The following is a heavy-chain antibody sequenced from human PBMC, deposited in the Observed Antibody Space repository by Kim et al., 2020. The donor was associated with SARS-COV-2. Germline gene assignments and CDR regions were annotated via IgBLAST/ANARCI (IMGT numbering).Heavy chain of an antibody. V-gene: IGHV4-34*01. J-gene: IGHJ6*02. Sequence: SETLSLTCAVYGGSFSGYYWSWIRQPPGKGLEWIGEINHSGSTNYNPSLKSRVTISVDTSKNQFSLKLSSVTAADTAVYYCARGRGGVLRWSSTSCPRLYGMDVWGQGTTVTVSS. D-gene: IGHD2-2*01. CDR1: GGSFSGYY. CDR2: INHSGST. CDR3: ARGRGGVLRWSSTSCPRLYGMDV.